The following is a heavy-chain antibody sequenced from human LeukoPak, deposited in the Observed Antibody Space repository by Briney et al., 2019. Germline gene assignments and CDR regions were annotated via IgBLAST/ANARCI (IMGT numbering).Heavy chain of an antibody. Sequence: GASVKVSCKASGYTFTGYYMHWVRQAPGQGLEWMGIINPSGGSTSYAQKFQGRVTMTRDMSTSTDYMELSILRSEDTAVYYCARDNSVEDTAWWFDPWGQGTLVTVSS. J-gene: IGHJ5*02. D-gene: IGHD4-23*01. CDR1: GYTFTGYY. CDR2: INPSGGST. CDR3: ARDNSVEDTAWWFDP. V-gene: IGHV1-46*01.